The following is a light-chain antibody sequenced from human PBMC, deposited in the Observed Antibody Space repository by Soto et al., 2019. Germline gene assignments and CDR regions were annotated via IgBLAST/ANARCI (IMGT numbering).Light chain of an antibody. CDR1: QSVSSSY. Sequence: EIVLTRSPGTLSLSPGERATLSCRASQSVSSSYLAWYQQKPGQAPRLLIYDASSRATGIPDRFSGSGSGTDFTLTISRLEPDDFAVYYCQQYGSSPLTFGGGTKVEIK. CDR2: DAS. V-gene: IGKV3-20*01. CDR3: QQYGSSPLT. J-gene: IGKJ4*01.